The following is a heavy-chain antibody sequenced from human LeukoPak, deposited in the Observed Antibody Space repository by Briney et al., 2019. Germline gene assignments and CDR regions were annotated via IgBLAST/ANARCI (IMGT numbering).Heavy chain of an antibody. CDR1: GVSITNYY. J-gene: IGHJ5*02. V-gene: IGHV4-59*01. D-gene: IGHD2-8*01. CDR3: ARDYCTNGVCYEGLGWFDP. Sequence: KASETLSLTCTVSGVSITNYYWSWIRQSPAKGLEWIGYAHYSGGANSDPSLKHRVTISLDTSKNQFSLKLSSVTAADTAVYYCARDYCTNGVCYEGLGWFDPWGQGTLVTVSS. CDR2: AHYSGGA.